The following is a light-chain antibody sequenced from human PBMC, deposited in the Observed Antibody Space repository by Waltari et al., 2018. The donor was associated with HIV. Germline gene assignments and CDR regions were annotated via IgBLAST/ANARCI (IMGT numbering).Light chain of an antibody. CDR1: SSDVGGYNY. Sequence: QSALTHPASVSGSPGQSITISCTGTSSDVGGYNYFSWYQQHPGKAPKLMIYDVSKRPSGVSNRFSGSKSGNTASLTISGLQAEDEADYYCCSYAGSNTFNYVFGTGTKVTVL. V-gene: IGLV2-23*02. J-gene: IGLJ1*01. CDR3: CSYAGSNTFNYV. CDR2: DVS.